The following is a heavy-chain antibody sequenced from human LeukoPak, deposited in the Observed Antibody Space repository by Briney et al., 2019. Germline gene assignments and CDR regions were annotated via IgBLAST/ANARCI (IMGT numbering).Heavy chain of an antibody. D-gene: IGHD1-1*01. Sequence: PSETLSLTCAVYGGSFSGYYWNWIRQPPGKGLEWIGEINHSGSTNYNPSLKRRVTMSIDTSKNQFSLKLRFVTAADTAVYYCARGNRGDNWNDPVIAFDIWGQGTMVTVSS. CDR3: ARGNRGDNWNDPVIAFDI. J-gene: IGHJ3*02. V-gene: IGHV4-34*01. CDR2: INHSGST. CDR1: GGSFSGYY.